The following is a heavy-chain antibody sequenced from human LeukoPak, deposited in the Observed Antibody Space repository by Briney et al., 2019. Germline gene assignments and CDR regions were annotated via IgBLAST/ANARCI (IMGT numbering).Heavy chain of an antibody. CDR3: AIRARGTTYY. D-gene: IGHD1/OR15-1a*01. V-gene: IGHV3-64*04. J-gene: IGHJ4*02. CDR1: GFTFSSYV. CDR2: ISGGGDRT. Sequence: GGSLRLSCSGSGFTFSSYVMHWVRQAPGKGLEYVSAISGGGDRTFYTDSVKGRFTISRDNSKNTLYLQLNSLRAEDTAMYYCAIRARGTTYYWGQGSLVTVSS.